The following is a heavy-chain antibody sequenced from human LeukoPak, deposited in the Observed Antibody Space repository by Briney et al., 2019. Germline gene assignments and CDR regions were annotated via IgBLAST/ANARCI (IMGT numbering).Heavy chain of an antibody. CDR2: INSDATST. J-gene: IGHJ4*02. V-gene: IGHV3-74*01. Sequence: GGSLRLSCAASGFTFRSYWMHWVRQGAGKGLMWVSRINSDATSTTYADSVKGRFTISRDNAKNTLYLQMDSLTAEDSGVYYCARDVDFDSWGRGTLVTVSS. CDR3: ARDVDFDS. CDR1: GFTFRSYW.